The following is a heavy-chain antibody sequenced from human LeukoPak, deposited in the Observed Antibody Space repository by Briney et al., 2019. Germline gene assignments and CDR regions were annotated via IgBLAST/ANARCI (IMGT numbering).Heavy chain of an antibody. Sequence: GGSLRLSCAASGFTFDDYAMHWVRHTPGKGLEWVSSISWNSGSIVYADSVKGRFTISRDNAKKSLYLQMNSLRAEDTALYYCAKGLRGYGYGYDYWGQGTLVTVSS. CDR3: AKGLRGYGYGYDY. CDR1: GFTFDDYA. CDR2: ISWNSGSI. J-gene: IGHJ4*02. D-gene: IGHD5-18*01. V-gene: IGHV3-9*01.